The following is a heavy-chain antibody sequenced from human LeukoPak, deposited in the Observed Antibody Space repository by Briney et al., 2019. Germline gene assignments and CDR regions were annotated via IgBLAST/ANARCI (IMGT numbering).Heavy chain of an antibody. CDR2: ISAYNGNT. CDR3: ARDDHSGSWSWFDP. CDR1: GYTLTELS. D-gene: IGHD1-26*01. V-gene: IGHV1-18*01. J-gene: IGHJ5*02. Sequence: ASVKVSCKVSGYTLTELSMHWVRQAPGQGFEWMGWISAYNGNTNYPQKFQGRVTMTTDTSTSTAYMELRSLRSDDAAVYYCARDDHSGSWSWFDPWGQGTLVTVSS.